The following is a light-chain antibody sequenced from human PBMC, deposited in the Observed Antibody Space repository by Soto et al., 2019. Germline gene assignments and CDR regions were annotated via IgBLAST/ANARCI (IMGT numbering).Light chain of an antibody. CDR2: DAS. CDR3: QRYGGSPPYT. V-gene: IGKV3-20*01. Sequence: VLTQSPGTLSLSPGARATLSCRASENIYTSYVAWFQQRPGQPPRLLIYDASSRAAGVPDRFSGSGSGTDFTLTISRLEPDDFALYYCQRYGGSPPYTFGQGTKVEIK. J-gene: IGKJ2*01. CDR1: ENIYTSY.